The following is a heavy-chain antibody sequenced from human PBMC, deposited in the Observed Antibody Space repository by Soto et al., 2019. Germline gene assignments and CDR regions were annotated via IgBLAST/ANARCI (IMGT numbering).Heavy chain of an antibody. CDR1: GYTFTTFC. Sequence: GESLKISCTGFGYTFTTFCVSCVRQMPGRGLEWMGRIDPRDSYTKYSPSFEGHVTISADKSTRTAYLQWGSLKASDTAMYYCARLYCSSSTCDSWFDPWGQGTLVTVSS. CDR2: IDPRDSYT. V-gene: IGHV5-10-1*01. D-gene: IGHD2-2*01. J-gene: IGHJ5*02. CDR3: ARLYCSSSTCDSWFDP.